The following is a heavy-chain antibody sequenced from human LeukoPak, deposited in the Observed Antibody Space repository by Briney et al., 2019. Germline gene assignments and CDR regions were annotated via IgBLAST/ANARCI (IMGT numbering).Heavy chain of an antibody. V-gene: IGHV1-2*02. D-gene: IGHD4-23*01. J-gene: IGHJ4*02. Sequence: ASVKVSCKTSGGTFSSYPISWVRQAPGQGLEWMGWIHPKSGDTNYALKFHGRVTMTRDTSISTVYMDLSRLSSDDTAVYYCARDYFGNSLLDYWGQGTLVTVSS. CDR2: IHPKSGDT. CDR1: GGTFSSYP. CDR3: ARDYFGNSLLDY.